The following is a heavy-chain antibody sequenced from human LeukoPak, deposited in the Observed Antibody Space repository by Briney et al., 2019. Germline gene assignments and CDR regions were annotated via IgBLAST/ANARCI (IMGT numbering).Heavy chain of an antibody. D-gene: IGHD1/OR15-1a*01. V-gene: IGHV3-53*05. CDR2: IYTGGGR. CDR1: GFTVSSYY. CDR3: AKSSNNKFSYYFDY. Sequence: GGSLRLSCAASGFTVSSYYMNWVRQAPGKELEWVSVIYTGGGRYYADSVRGRFTISRDNSKNTLYLQMNSLRAEDTAVYYCAKSSNNKFSYYFDYWGQGTLVTVSS. J-gene: IGHJ4*02.